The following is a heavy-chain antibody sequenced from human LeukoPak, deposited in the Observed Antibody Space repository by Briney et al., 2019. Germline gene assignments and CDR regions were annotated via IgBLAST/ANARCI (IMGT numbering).Heavy chain of an antibody. Sequence: GGSLRLSCAASGFTFSSYSMNWVRQAPGKGREWVSSISSSSSYIYYADSVKGRFTISRDNAKNSLYLQMNSLRAEDTAVYYCAREEMATIKVDYWGQGTLVTVSS. CDR3: AREEMATIKVDY. V-gene: IGHV3-21*01. J-gene: IGHJ4*02. D-gene: IGHD5-24*01. CDR2: ISSSSSYI. CDR1: GFTFSSYS.